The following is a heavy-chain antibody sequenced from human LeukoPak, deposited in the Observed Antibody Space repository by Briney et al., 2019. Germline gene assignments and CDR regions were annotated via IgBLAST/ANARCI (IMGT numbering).Heavy chain of an antibody. Sequence: PSETLSLTCTVSGGSISSYYWSWIRQPPGKGLEWIGYIYYSGSTNYNPSLKSRVTISVDTSKNQFSLKLSSVTAADTAVYYCARAISGWYQNYYFDYWGQGTLVTVSS. CDR3: ARAISGWYQNYYFDY. D-gene: IGHD6-19*01. J-gene: IGHJ4*02. CDR2: IYYSGST. CDR1: GGSISSYY. V-gene: IGHV4-59*01.